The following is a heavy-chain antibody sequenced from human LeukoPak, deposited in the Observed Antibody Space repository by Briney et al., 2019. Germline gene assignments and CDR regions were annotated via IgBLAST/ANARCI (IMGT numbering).Heavy chain of an antibody. D-gene: IGHD2-2*01. CDR1: GFTFSSYW. CDR2: IKQDGSEK. J-gene: IGHJ4*02. V-gene: IGHV3-7*01. Sequence: GGSMRLSCAASGFTFSSYWMSWVRQAPWKGLEWVANIKQDGSEKYYVDSVKGRFTISRDNAKNSLYLQMNSLRAEDTAVYYCARVAEYQPFDYWGQGTLVTVSS. CDR3: ARVAEYQPFDY.